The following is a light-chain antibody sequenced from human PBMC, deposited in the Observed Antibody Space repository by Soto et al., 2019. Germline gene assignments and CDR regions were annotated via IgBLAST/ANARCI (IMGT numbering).Light chain of an antibody. Sequence: DIALTQSPATLSPTPGARATLSCRASQSVSNDYVRWYQQKSGPAPRLLISASSYRGAGLPDRFSGSGSGTDFTLTISRLEPEDFAVYYCQQYGSSGTFGQGTKVDI. J-gene: IGKJ1*01. CDR2: ASS. V-gene: IGKV3-20*01. CDR3: QQYGSSGT. CDR1: QSVSNDY.